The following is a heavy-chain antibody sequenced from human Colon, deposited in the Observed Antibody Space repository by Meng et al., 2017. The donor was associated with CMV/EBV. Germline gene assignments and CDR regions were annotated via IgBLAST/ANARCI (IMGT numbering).Heavy chain of an antibody. D-gene: IGHD2-15*01. CDR3: VTKRAKYCSSGPCPGYFDN. CDR2: IYNADNT. CDR1: GVAVGGRY. V-gene: IGHV3-53*01. J-gene: IGHJ4*02. Sequence: GESLEISCAASGVAVGGRYMAWVRQAPGEGLEWVSIIYNADNTFYADSVRGRFTISRDNSRNTLFLQMNSLTNADTAFYYCVTKRAKYCSSGPCPGYFDNWGQGTLVTVSS.